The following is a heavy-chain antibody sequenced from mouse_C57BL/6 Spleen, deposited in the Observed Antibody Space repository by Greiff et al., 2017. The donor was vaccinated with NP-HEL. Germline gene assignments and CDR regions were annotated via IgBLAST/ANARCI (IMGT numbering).Heavy chain of an antibody. CDR3: ARSLITTIVAYYFDY. D-gene: IGHD1-1*01. Sequence: VQLQQPGAELVKPGASVKLSCKASGYTFTSYWMHWVKQRPGQGLEWIGMIHPNSGSTNYNEKFKSKATLTVDKSSSTANMQLSSLTSEDSAVYYCARSLITTIVAYYFDYWGQGTTLTVSS. CDR1: GYTFTSYW. J-gene: IGHJ2*01. V-gene: IGHV1-64*01. CDR2: IHPNSGST.